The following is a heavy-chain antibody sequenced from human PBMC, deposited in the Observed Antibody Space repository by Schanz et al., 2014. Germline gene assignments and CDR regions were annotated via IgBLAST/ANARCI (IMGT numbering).Heavy chain of an antibody. CDR1: GFSFSNYA. J-gene: IGHJ6*02. V-gene: IGHV3-23*04. CDR3: AKSGYCSSTSCYQYNYYGLDV. D-gene: IGHD2-2*03. Sequence: DVQVVESGGDLVQPGGSLRLSCAASGFSFSNYALVWVRQPPGKGLEWISGISGFGTGAYYADSVKGRFSISRDNSKNTLYLQMDSLRAEDTAVYYCAKSGYCSSTSCYQYNYYGLDVWGQGTTVTVSS. CDR2: ISGFGTGA.